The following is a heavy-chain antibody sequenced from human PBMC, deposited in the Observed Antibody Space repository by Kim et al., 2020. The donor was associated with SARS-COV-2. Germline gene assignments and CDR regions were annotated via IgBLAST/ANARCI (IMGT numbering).Heavy chain of an antibody. V-gene: IGHV4-34*01. CDR2: INHSGST. D-gene: IGHD5-12*01. CDR1: GGSFSGYY. Sequence: SETLSLTCAVYGGSFSGYYWSWIRQPPGKVLEWIGEINHSGSTNYNPSLKSRVTISVDTSKNQFSLKLSSVTAADTAVYYCARGPPLRSVVYFDYWGQGTLVTVSS. J-gene: IGHJ4*02. CDR3: ARGPPLRSVVYFDY.